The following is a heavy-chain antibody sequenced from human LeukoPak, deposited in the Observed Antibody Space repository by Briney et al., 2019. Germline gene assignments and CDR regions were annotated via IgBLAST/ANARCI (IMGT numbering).Heavy chain of an antibody. J-gene: IGHJ4*02. CDR3: ARDRSGTYF. Sequence: GGSLRLSCAASGFTFSSYAMSWVRQAPGKGLEWVSHIDTSDSGTYYADSVKGRFTISRDNSKNTLYPQMNSLRADDTAVYYCARDRSGTYFWGQGSLVTVSS. CDR1: GFTFSSYA. CDR2: IDTSDSGT. V-gene: IGHV3-23*01. D-gene: IGHD3-10*01.